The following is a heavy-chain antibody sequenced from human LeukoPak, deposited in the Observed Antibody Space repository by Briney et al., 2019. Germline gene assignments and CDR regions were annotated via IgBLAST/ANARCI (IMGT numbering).Heavy chain of an antibody. CDR3: ARRDCSGGSCYFDY. CDR2: ISSSSSYI. Sequence: GGSLRLSCAASGFTFSSYSMNWVRQAPGKGLEWVSSISSSSSYIYYADSVKGRFTISRDNAKNSLYLQMNSLRAEDTAVYYCARRDCSGGSCYFDYWGQGTLVSVSS. J-gene: IGHJ4*02. CDR1: GFTFSSYS. V-gene: IGHV3-21*01. D-gene: IGHD2-15*01.